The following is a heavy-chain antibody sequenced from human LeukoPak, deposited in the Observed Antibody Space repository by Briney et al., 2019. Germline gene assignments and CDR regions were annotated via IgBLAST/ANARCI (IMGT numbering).Heavy chain of an antibody. V-gene: IGHV4-59*01. J-gene: IGHJ4*02. CDR1: GGSISSYY. Sequence: PSETLSLTCTVSGGSISSYYWSWIRQPPGKGLEWIGYICYSGSTNYNPSLKSRVTISVDTSKNQFSLKLSSVTAADTAVYYCARDLDYWGQGTLVTVSS. CDR2: ICYSGST. CDR3: ARDLDY.